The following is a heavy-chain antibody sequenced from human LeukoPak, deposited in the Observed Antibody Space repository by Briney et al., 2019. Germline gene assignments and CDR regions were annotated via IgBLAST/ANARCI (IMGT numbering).Heavy chain of an antibody. V-gene: IGHV4-59*08. Sequence: SETLSLTCTVSGGSINNYYWTWIWQPPGKRLEWIGYVHHRGTTNHNTSLKSRVTISLDTSKKQFSLKLTSVTAADTAVYYCARQYYGSGSYFDFWGQGTRLTVSS. J-gene: IGHJ1*01. CDR1: GGSINNYY. CDR2: VHHRGTT. CDR3: ARQYYGSGSYFDF. D-gene: IGHD3-10*01.